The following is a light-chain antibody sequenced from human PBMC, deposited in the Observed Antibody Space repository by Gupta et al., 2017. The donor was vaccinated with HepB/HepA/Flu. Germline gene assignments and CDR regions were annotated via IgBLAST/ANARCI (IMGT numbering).Light chain of an antibody. CDR2: VCT. CDR3: CSYADATTPSWV. CDR1: RSDVGSYNL. V-gene: IGLV2-23*01. J-gene: IGLJ3*02. Sequence: QSALTQPASVSGSPGQSITISCTGTRSDVGSYNLVSWYQQHPGTAPKLRMEVCTKRPSGVSNRFSCSKSGNNDSLTLSGLQAEDETQYDCCSYADATTPSWVFGGGTKLTVL.